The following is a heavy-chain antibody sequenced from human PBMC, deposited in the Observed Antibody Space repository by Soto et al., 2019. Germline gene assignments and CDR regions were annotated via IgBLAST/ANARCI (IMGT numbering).Heavy chain of an antibody. CDR3: AKSYDSYGNAETYYYYGMDV. CDR2: ISGSGGST. Sequence: GSLRLSCAASGFTCSSYAMSWVRQAPGKGLEWVSAISGSGGSTYYADSVKGRFTISRDNSKNTLYLQMNSLRAEDTAVYYCAKSYDSYGNAETYYYYGMDVWGQGTTVTVSS. V-gene: IGHV3-23*01. D-gene: IGHD5-18*01. CDR1: GFTCSSYA. J-gene: IGHJ6*02.